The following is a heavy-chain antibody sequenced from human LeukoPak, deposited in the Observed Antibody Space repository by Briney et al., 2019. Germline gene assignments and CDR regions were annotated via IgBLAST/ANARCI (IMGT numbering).Heavy chain of an antibody. J-gene: IGHJ5*02. CDR1: GGSFSGYY. CDR2: INRSGST. CDR3: ARKLPYYDYVWGSYRPNWFDP. Sequence: SSETLSLTCAVYGGSFSGYYWSWIRQPPGKGLEWIGEINRSGSTNYNPSLKSRVTISVDTSKNQFSLKLSSVTAADTAVYYCARKLPYYDYVWGSYRPNWFDPWGQGTLVTVSS. V-gene: IGHV4-34*01. D-gene: IGHD3-16*02.